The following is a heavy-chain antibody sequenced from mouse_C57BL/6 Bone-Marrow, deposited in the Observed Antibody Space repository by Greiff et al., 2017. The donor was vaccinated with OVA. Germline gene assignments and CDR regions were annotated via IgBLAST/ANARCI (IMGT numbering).Heavy chain of an antibody. CDR2: INPYNGGT. D-gene: IGHD1-1*01. J-gene: IGHJ3*01. CDR1: GYTFTDYY. Sequence: EVKLVESGPVLVKPGASVKMSCKASGYTFTDYYMNWVKQSHGKSLEWIGVINPYNGGTSYNQKFKGKATLTVDKSSSTAYMELNSLTSEDSAVYYCARSRIYYYGTWFAYWGQGTLVTVSA. V-gene: IGHV1-19*01. CDR3: ARSRIYYYGTWFAY.